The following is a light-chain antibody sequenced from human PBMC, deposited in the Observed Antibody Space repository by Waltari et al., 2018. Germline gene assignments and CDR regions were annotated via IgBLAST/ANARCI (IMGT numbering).Light chain of an antibody. CDR2: AAS. V-gene: IGKV1-39*01. Sequence: DIQMTQSPSSLSASVGDTVPVTCRASQNIRTHLNWYQQKPTTAPKLLIYAASTLHRGVPSRFSGSGSETDFTLTVTNLQPDDFAIYFCQQSFSSPWTFGQGTRV. CDR3: QQSFSSPWT. J-gene: IGKJ1*01. CDR1: QNIRTH.